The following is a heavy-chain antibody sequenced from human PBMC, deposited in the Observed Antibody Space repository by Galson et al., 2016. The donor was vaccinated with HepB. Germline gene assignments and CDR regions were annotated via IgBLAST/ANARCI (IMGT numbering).Heavy chain of an antibody. J-gene: IGHJ5*02. CDR1: GGSISSSSYY. CDR3: ARQSVAAPWSWFDP. D-gene: IGHD6-6*01. Sequence: SETLSLTCTVSGGSISSSSYYWGWIRQPPGKGLEWIGSIYYSGSTYYNPSLKSRVTISVDTSKNQFSLKLSSVTAADTALYYCARQSVAAPWSWFDPRGQGTLVTVSS. V-gene: IGHV4-39*01. CDR2: IYYSGST.